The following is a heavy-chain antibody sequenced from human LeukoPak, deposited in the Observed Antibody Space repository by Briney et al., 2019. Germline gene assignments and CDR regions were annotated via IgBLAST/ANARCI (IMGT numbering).Heavy chain of an antibody. CDR1: GGSISSSSYY. Sequence: SETLSLTCTVSGGSISSSSYYWGWIRQPPGKGLECIGSIYYSGSTYHNPSLKSRVTISVDTSKNQFSLKLSSVTAADTAVYYCARHERCSSINCIYNWFDPWGQGTLVIVSS. J-gene: IGHJ5*02. CDR2: IYYSGST. V-gene: IGHV4-39*01. D-gene: IGHD2-2*01. CDR3: ARHERCSSINCIYNWFDP.